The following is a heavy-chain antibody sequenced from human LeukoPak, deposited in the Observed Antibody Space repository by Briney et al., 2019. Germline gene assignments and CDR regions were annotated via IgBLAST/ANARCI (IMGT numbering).Heavy chain of an antibody. V-gene: IGHV3-74*01. CDR1: AFTFSTYW. CDR3: ARGDVFLHS. Sequence: GRSLRLSCAASAFTFSTYWMHWVLQAPGKGLVWVSRININGSSTSYAASVKGRFPIFRDNARTTLSLHLNSLRAETRPGYNCARGDVFLHSWGQGT. CDR2: ININGSST. J-gene: IGHJ4*02. D-gene: IGHD3-16*01.